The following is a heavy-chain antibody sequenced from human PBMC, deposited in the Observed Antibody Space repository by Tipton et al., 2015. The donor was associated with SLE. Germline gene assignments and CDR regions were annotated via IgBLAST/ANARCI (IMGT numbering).Heavy chain of an antibody. V-gene: IGHV3-23*03. CDR3: TRVPPLMIVFVMGVFDF. D-gene: IGHD3-22*01. Sequence: GSLRLSCVASGFTFSSHAMSWVRQAPGKGLEWVSLTFVGGSTNYAASVKGRFTISRDNSKNTLDLQMNSLRPEDTAVYFCTRVPPLMIVFVMGVFDFWGQGTMVTVSS. J-gene: IGHJ3*01. CDR1: GFTFSSHA. CDR2: TFVGGST.